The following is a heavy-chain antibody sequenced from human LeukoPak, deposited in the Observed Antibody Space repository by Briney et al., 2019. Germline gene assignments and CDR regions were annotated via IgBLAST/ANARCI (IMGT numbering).Heavy chain of an antibody. Sequence: PGGSLRLSCAASGFTFSSYSMNWVRQAPGKGLEWVSSISSSSSYIYYADSVKGRFTISRDNAKNSLYLQMNSLRAEDTAVYYCARYRGYYDILTGYYGPRETPLFDYWGQGTLVTVSS. J-gene: IGHJ4*02. V-gene: IGHV3-21*01. CDR2: ISSSSSYI. CDR1: GFTFSSYS. CDR3: ARYRGYYDILTGYYGPRETPLFDY. D-gene: IGHD3-9*01.